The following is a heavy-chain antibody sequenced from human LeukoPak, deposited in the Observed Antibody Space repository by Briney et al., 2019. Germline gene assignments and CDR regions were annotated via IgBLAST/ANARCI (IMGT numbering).Heavy chain of an antibody. CDR1: GYTFTSYG. J-gene: IGHJ4*02. CDR2: ISAYNGNT. Sequence: AASVKVSCKASGYTFTSYGISWVRQAPGQGLEWMGWISAYNGNTNYAQKLQGRVTMTTDTSTSTAYMELGSLRSDDTAVYYCARDQSIVGATFVDYWGQGTLVTVSS. V-gene: IGHV1-18*01. D-gene: IGHD1-26*01. CDR3: ARDQSIVGATFVDY.